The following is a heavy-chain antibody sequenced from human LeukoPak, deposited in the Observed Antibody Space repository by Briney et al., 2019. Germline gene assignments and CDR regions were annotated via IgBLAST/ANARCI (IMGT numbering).Heavy chain of an antibody. J-gene: IGHJ5*02. Sequence: ASVTVSCKSSAYTFTVYYMHWVRQAPGQGLEWMGWTAPSSGGTNYAQKFQGRVTMSRDKSISTAYMELSRLIADDTAVYYCARHRTTANNWFDPWGQGTLVTVPS. CDR1: AYTFTVYY. CDR2: TAPSSGGT. V-gene: IGHV1-2*02. CDR3: ARHRTTANNWFDP. D-gene: IGHD4-17*01.